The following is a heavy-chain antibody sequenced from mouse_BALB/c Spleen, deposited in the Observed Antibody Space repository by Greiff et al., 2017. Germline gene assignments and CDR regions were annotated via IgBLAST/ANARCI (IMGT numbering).Heavy chain of an antibody. Sequence: QVQLQQSGAELVRPGASVTLSCKASGYTFTDYEMHWVKQTPVHGLEWIGAIDPETGGTAYNQKFKGKATLTADKSSSTAYMELRSLTSEDSAVYYCTRDDDAMDYWGQGTSVTVSS. CDR1: GYTFTDYE. V-gene: IGHV1-15*01. CDR2: IDPETGGT. CDR3: TRDDDAMDY. D-gene: IGHD2-12*01. J-gene: IGHJ4*01.